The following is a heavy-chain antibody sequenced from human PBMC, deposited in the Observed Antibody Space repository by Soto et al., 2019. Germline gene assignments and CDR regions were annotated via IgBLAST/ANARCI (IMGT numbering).Heavy chain of an antibody. CDR2: VHYSGNT. CDR1: GYSISSGYH. Sequence: SETLSLTCTVSGYSISSGYHWAWIRQPPGKGLEWLGSVHYSGNTYYNPSLKSRLTISVDKSKNQFSLNLSSVTAADTAVYYCARQDRVVAEGGWFDPWGQGTLVTVSS. D-gene: IGHD2-15*01. V-gene: IGHV4-38-2*02. J-gene: IGHJ5*02. CDR3: ARQDRVVAEGGWFDP.